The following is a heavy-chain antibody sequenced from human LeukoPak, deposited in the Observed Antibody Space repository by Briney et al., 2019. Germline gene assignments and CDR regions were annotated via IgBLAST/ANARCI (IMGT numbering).Heavy chain of an antibody. J-gene: IGHJ6*02. CDR2: INHSGST. Sequence: SETLSLTCAVYGGSFSGYYWSRIRQPPGKGLEWIGEINHSGSTNYNPSLKSRVTISVDTSKHQFSLKLSSVTAADTAVYYCARGPTRTSYYYYGVDVWGQGTTVTVSS. CDR3: ARGPTRTSYYYYGVDV. CDR1: GGSFSGYY. D-gene: IGHD1-1*01. V-gene: IGHV4-34*01.